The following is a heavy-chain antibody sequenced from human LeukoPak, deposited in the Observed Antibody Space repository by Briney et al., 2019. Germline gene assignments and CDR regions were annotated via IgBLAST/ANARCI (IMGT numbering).Heavy chain of an antibody. CDR2: IYSGGTT. CDR3: ARDLGNSGSPGF. J-gene: IGHJ3*01. V-gene: IGHV3-66*01. D-gene: IGHD1-26*01. Sequence: PGGSLRLSCAASGFTVSSKYMSWVRQAPGKGLEWVSVIYSGGTTYYADSVKGRFTISRDNAKNTLYLQMNSLRAEDTAVYYCARDLGNSGSPGFWGQGTMVTVSS. CDR1: GFTVSSKY.